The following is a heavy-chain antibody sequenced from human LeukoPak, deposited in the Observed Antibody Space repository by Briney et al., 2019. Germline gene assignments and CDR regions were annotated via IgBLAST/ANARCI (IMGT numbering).Heavy chain of an antibody. D-gene: IGHD5-18*01. J-gene: IGHJ5*02. CDR2: ISGSGGST. CDR1: GFTFSNYA. Sequence: GGSLRLSCAASGFTFSNYAMSWVRQAPGKGLEWVSAISGSGGSTYYADSVKGRFTISRDNSKNTLYLQMNSLRAEDTAVYYCAKSLYSYGFNWFDPWGQGTLVTVSS. CDR3: AKSLYSYGFNWFDP. V-gene: IGHV3-23*01.